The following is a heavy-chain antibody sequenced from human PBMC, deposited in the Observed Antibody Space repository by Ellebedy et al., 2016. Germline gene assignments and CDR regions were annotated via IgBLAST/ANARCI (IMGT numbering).Heavy chain of an antibody. Sequence: GSLRLXXAVYGGSFSGYYWSWIRQPPGKGLEWIGEINHSGSTNYNPSLKSRVTISVDTSKNQFSLKLSSVTAADTAVYYCARDDYGDYVFDYWGQGTLVTVSS. CDR2: INHSGST. D-gene: IGHD4-17*01. CDR1: GGSFSGYY. J-gene: IGHJ4*02. V-gene: IGHV4-34*01. CDR3: ARDDYGDYVFDY.